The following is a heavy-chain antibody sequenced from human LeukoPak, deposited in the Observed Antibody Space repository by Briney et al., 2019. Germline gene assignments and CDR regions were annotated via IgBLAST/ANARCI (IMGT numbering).Heavy chain of an antibody. V-gene: IGHV3-30*19. CDR1: GFAFSTYG. CDR3: ARGADIVVVPAARDNWFDP. Sequence: GGSLRLSCTASGFAFSTYGMHWVRQAPGKGLEWVAVISYDGSNKYYADSVKGRFTISRDNSKNTLYLQMNSLRAEDTAVYYCARGADIVVVPAARDNWFDPWGQGTLVTVSS. J-gene: IGHJ5*02. CDR2: ISYDGSNK. D-gene: IGHD2-2*01.